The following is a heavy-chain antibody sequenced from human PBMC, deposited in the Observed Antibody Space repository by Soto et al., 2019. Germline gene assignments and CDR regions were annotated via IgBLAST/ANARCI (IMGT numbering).Heavy chain of an antibody. Sequence: GGSLRLSCAASGFTFSSNYMSWVRQAPGKGLEWVSVIYSGGSTYYADSVKGRFTISRDNSKNTLYLQMNSLRAEDTAVYYCAKRGLECASSNCPARYIDYWGQGTLVTVSS. CDR1: GFTFSSNY. CDR3: AKRGLECASSNCPARYIDY. CDR2: IYSGGST. V-gene: IGHV3-66*01. D-gene: IGHD1-1*01. J-gene: IGHJ4*02.